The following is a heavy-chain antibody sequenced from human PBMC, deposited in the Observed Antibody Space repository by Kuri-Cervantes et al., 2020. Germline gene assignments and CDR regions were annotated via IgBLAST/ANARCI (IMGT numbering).Heavy chain of an antibody. Sequence: SQTLSLTCAVSGYSIATDYFWGWIRQPPGKGLEWIGSFYHGRTTYYNPSLKSRVTISVDTSKNQFSLRLSSVTAADTAVYYCARGGHGSYWYPLDYWGQGTLVTVSS. CDR1: GYSIATDYF. D-gene: IGHD6-13*01. V-gene: IGHV4-38-2*01. CDR2: FYHGRTT. J-gene: IGHJ4*02. CDR3: ARGGHGSYWYPLDY.